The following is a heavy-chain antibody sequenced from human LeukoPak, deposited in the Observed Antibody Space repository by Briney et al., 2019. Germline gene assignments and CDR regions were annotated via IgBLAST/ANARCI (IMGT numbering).Heavy chain of an antibody. CDR1: GGSINSYY. CDR3: ARDRRESTKPNDALDI. J-gene: IGHJ3*02. Sequence: PSETLSLTCSVSGGSINSYYWSWIRQPPGKGLEWIGYMYYSGSTHYNPSLESRVTISIDTSKKQLSLKLTSVTAADTAVYYCARDRRESTKPNDALDIWGQGTMVTVSS. V-gene: IGHV4-59*01. CDR2: MYYSGST. D-gene: IGHD1-1*01.